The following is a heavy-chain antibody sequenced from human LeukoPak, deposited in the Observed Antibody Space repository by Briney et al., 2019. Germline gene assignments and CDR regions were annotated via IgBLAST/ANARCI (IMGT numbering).Heavy chain of an antibody. J-gene: IGHJ4*02. Sequence: GGSLRLSCVVSGVSLSSHGMHWVRQAPGKGLEWLTFTWSDGRSEYYADSVKGRFTVSRDNSKNTVYLQINNLRVEDTAVYYCARESGSSGWTDFDYWGQGTLVTVSS. V-gene: IGHV3-33*01. CDR1: GVSLSSHG. CDR3: ARESGSSGWTDFDY. CDR2: TWSDGRSE. D-gene: IGHD6-19*01.